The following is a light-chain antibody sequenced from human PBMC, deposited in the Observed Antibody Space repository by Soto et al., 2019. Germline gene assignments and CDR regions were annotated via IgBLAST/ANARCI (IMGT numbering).Light chain of an antibody. CDR1: QSLLHSNGYNY. Sequence: DIVMTQSPLSLPVTPGEPASISCRSSQSLLHSNGYNYLDWYLQKPGQSPQLLIYLGSNRASGVPDRFSGSGSGTDFTLKIIRVEAEDVGVYYCMQPLQPPLTFGGGTKVEIK. CDR2: LGS. J-gene: IGKJ4*01. V-gene: IGKV2-28*01. CDR3: MQPLQPPLT.